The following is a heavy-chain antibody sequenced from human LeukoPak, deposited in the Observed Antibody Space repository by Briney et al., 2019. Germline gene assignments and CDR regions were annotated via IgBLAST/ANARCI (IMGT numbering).Heavy chain of an antibody. CDR1: GASISSYF. D-gene: IGHD4/OR15-4a*01. CDR2: IYHNGGP. V-gene: IGHV4-59*08. J-gene: IGHJ3*01. Sequence: SETLSLTCTVSGASISSYFWSWVRQPPGKGLEWLGYIYHNGGPYYNPSLKSRVSISLDTSKNGFSLNLTSVTAGDTAIYYCARLYGGKYYTAFDVCGQGTMATVSS. CDR3: ARLYGGKYYTAFDV.